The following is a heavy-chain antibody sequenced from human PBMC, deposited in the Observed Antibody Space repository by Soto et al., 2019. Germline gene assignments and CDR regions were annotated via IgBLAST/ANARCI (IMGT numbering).Heavy chain of an antibody. CDR3: ARDGGSYGDY. V-gene: IGHV3-21*01. Sequence: GGSLRLSCAASGFTFSSYSMNWVRQAPGKGLEWVSSISSSSSYIYYAHSVKGRFTISRDNAKNSLYLQMNSLRAEDTAVYYCARDGGSYGDYWGQGTLVTVSS. CDR1: GFTFSSYS. J-gene: IGHJ4*02. D-gene: IGHD1-26*01. CDR2: ISSSSSYI.